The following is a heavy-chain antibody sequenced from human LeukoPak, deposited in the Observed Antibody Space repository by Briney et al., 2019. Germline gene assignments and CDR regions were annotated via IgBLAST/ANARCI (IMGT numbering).Heavy chain of an antibody. J-gene: IGHJ4*02. CDR3: ARVLRGRGARYCGGDCYSSY. CDR2: ITPHNGGT. D-gene: IGHD2-21*02. Sequence: ASVKVSCKASGYTFTGYYIHWVRQGPGQGLEWMGWITPHNGGTNYAQKFQGRVTMTRDTSISTAYMELSRLRSDDTAVYYCARVLRGRGARYCGGDCYSSYWGQGTLVTVSS. V-gene: IGHV1-2*02. CDR1: GYTFTGYY.